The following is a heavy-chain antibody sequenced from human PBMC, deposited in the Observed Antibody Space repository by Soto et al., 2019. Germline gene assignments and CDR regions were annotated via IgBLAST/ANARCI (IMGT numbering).Heavy chain of an antibody. D-gene: IGHD3-22*01. V-gene: IGHV1-18*01. Sequence: QVQLVQSGGEVKKPGASVKVSCKASGYTFNNFGISWFRQAPGRVLEWMGWISAFNSNTRFAQTFEGRVYMTRDTSTSTAYMELQSLRSDDTAVYYCARDRTLVTTTRAGDYWGQGTLVTVYS. CDR2: ISAFNSNT. CDR1: GYTFNNFG. CDR3: ARDRTLVTTTRAGDY. J-gene: IGHJ4*02.